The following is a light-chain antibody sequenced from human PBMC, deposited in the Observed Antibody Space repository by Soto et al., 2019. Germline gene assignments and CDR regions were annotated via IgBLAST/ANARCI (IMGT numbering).Light chain of an antibody. J-gene: IGKJ1*01. CDR2: DAP. V-gene: IGKV1-5*01. Sequence: DIQMTQSPSTLSASVGDRVTITCRASQSISSWLAWYQQKPGKAPKLLIYDAPSLESGVPSRFSGSGSGTEFTLTISSLQPDDFATYYCQQYNSYSLPAFGQGTKVEIK. CDR3: QQYNSYSLPA. CDR1: QSISSW.